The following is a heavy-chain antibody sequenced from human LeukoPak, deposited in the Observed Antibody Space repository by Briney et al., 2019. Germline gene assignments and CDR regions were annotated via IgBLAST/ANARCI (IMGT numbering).Heavy chain of an antibody. J-gene: IGHJ2*01. V-gene: IGHV3-21*01. D-gene: IGHD6-13*01. CDR2: ISSSSSYI. CDR1: GFTFSSYS. CDR3: ARDVAGIAAAGAPPPEGWYFDL. Sequence: GGSLRLSCAASGFTFSSYSMNWVRQAPGKGLEWVSSISSSSSYIYYADSVKGRFTISRDNAKNSLYLQMNSLRAEDTAVYYCARDVAGIAAAGAPPPEGWYFDLWGRGTLVTVSS.